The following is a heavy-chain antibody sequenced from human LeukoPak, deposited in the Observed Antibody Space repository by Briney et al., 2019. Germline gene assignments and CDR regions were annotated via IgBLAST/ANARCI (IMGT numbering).Heavy chain of an antibody. D-gene: IGHD3-3*01. CDR3: ARGNDFWSGYYRAPDY. J-gene: IGHJ4*02. Sequence: GGSLRLSCAASGFTFSSYWMHWVRQAPGKGLVWVSRINSDGSSTSYADSVKGRFTISRDNAKNTLYLQMNSLRAEDTAVYYCARGNDFWSGYYRAPDYWGQGTLATVSS. CDR1: GFTFSSYW. CDR2: INSDGSST. V-gene: IGHV3-74*01.